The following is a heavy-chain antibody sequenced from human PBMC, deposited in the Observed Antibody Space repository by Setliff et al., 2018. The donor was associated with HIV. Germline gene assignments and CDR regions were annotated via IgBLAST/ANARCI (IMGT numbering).Heavy chain of an antibody. CDR2: IKQDGSER. Sequence: LRLSCAASGFTFTTYWMGWVRQAPGKGLEWVANIKQDGSERKYVDSVKGRFSISRDNAKNSMYLQMNSLRAEDTAIYYCVRDVKTYDIWGQGTRVTVSS. CDR1: GFTFTTYW. V-gene: IGHV3-7*05. CDR3: VRDVKTYDI. J-gene: IGHJ3*02.